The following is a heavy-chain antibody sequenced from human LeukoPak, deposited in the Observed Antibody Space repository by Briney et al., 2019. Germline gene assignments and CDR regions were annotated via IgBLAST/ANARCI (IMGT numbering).Heavy chain of an antibody. V-gene: IGHV4-39*07. CDR1: GDSISSSSYY. CDR3: ARDRTVVVVVAATQAHWFDP. J-gene: IGHJ5*02. Sequence: SETLSLTCTVSGDSISSSSYYWGWIRQPPGKGLEWIGSFSYSGSTYYNPSLKSRVTISVDTSKNQFSLKLSSVTAADTAVYYCARDRTVVVVVAATQAHWFDPWGQGTLITVSS. CDR2: FSYSGST. D-gene: IGHD2-15*01.